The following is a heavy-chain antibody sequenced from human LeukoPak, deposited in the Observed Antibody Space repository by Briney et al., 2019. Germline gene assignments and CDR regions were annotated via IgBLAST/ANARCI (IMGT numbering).Heavy chain of an antibody. J-gene: IGHJ4*02. D-gene: IGHD5-24*01. CDR2: INHSGST. CDR1: GDSITGYY. Sequence: SETLSLTCSVSGDSITGYYWSWIRQPPGKGLEWIGEINHSGSTNSNPSLKSRVTISVDTSKNQFSLKLSSVTAADTAVYYCARGSGWLHNDYWGQGTLVTVSS. V-gene: IGHV4-34*01. CDR3: ARGSGWLHNDY.